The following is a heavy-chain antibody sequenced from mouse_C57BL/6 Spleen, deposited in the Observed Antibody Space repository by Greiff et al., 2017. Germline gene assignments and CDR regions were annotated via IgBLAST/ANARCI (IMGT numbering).Heavy chain of an antibody. CDR3: ASYDYDGVQAWFAY. D-gene: IGHD2-4*01. CDR2: IDPEDGET. J-gene: IGHJ3*01. CDR1: GFNIKDYY. Sequence: VQLQQSGAELVKPGASVKLSCTASGFNIKDYYMHWVKQRTEQGLEWIGRIDPEDGETKYAPKFPGKATITADTSSNTAYLQLSSLTSEDTAVYYCASYDYDGVQAWFAYWGQGTLVTVSA. V-gene: IGHV14-2*01.